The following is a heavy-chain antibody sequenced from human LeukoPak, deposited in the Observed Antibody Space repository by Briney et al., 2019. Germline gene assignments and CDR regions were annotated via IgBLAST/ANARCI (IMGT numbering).Heavy chain of an antibody. V-gene: IGHV1-69*13. J-gene: IGHJ5*02. Sequence: SVKVSCKASGGTFSSYAISWVRQAPGQGLERMGGIIPIFGTANYAQKFQGRVTITADESTSTAYMELSSLRSEDTAVYYCARVYCSSTSCSNWFDPWGQGTLVTVSS. CDR2: IIPIFGTA. CDR1: GGTFSSYA. CDR3: ARVYCSSTSCSNWFDP. D-gene: IGHD2-2*01.